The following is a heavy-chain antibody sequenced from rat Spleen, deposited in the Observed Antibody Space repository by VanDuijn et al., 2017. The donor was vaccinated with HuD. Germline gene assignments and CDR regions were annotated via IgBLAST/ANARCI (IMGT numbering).Heavy chain of an antibody. V-gene: IGHV5S23*01. D-gene: IGHD1-4*01. Sequence: VQLKESGPGLVQPSQTLSLTCTVSGLSLTSNSVSWIRQPPGKGLEWVASISTGGDYTYYRDSVKGRFSISRDNAKSTLYLQMDSLRSEDTATYYCARGTTPWGQGVMVTVSS. CDR2: ISTGGDYT. CDR3: ARGTTP. CDR1: GLSLTSNS. J-gene: IGHJ2*01.